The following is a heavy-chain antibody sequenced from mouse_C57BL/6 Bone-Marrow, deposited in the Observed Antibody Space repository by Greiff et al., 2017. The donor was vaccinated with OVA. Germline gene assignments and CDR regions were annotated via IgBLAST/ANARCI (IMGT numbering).Heavy chain of an antibody. CDR3: ARDQNGYFSWFAY. J-gene: IGHJ3*01. CDR2: ISDGGSYT. CDR1: GFTFSSYA. V-gene: IGHV5-4*01. D-gene: IGHD2-3*01. Sequence: DVKLQESGGGLVKPGGSLKLSCAASGFTFSSYAMSWVRQTPEKRLEWVATISDGGSYTYYPDNVKGRFTISRDNAKNNLYLQMSHLKSEDTAMYYCARDQNGYFSWFAYWGQGTLVTVSA.